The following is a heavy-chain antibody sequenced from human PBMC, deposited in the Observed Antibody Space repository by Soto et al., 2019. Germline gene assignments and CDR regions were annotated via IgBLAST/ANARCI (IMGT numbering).Heavy chain of an antibody. CDR2: IYYSGST. Sequence: QVQLQESGPGLVKPSQTLSLTCTVSGGSISSGGYYWSWIRQHPGKGLEWIGYIYYSGSTYYNPSLESRVTISVDTSKNQFSLKLSSMTAADTAVYYCANRDGYNYPLGAFDIWGQGTMVTVSS. V-gene: IGHV4-31*03. J-gene: IGHJ3*02. D-gene: IGHD5-12*01. CDR1: GGSISSGGYY. CDR3: ANRDGYNYPLGAFDI.